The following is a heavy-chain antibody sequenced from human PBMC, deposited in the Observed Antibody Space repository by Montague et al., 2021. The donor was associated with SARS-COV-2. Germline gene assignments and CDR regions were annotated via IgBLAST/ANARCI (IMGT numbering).Heavy chain of an antibody. Sequence: SETVSLTCSVSGGSISTYYWSWIRQPPGKGLEWIGYIYYSGSTNYNPSLKSRVTISIDTSKNQFSLELSSVTAADMAVYYCASPGGYCTGGSCYYVYWGQGTLVTVSS. V-gene: IGHV4-59*01. D-gene: IGHD2-15*01. CDR2: IYYSGST. CDR3: ASPGGYCTGGSCYYVY. J-gene: IGHJ4*02. CDR1: GGSISTYY.